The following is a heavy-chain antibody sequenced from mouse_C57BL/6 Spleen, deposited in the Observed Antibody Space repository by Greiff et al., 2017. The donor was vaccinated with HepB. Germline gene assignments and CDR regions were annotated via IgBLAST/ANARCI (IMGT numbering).Heavy chain of an antibody. Sequence: EVMLVESGGGLVKPGGSLKLSCAASGFTFSSYAMSWVRQTPEKRLEWVATISDGGSYTYYPDNVKGRFTISRDNAKNNLYLQMSHLKSEDTAMYYCARRGNYYGSIVFDYWGQGTTLTVSS. D-gene: IGHD1-1*01. J-gene: IGHJ2*01. V-gene: IGHV5-4*03. CDR2: ISDGGSYT. CDR1: GFTFSSYA. CDR3: ARRGNYYGSIVFDY.